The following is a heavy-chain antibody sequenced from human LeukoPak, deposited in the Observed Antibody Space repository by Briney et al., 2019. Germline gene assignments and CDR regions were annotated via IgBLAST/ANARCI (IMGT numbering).Heavy chain of an antibody. CDR1: GGTFSSYA. CDR2: IIPIFGTA. D-gene: IGHD1-26*01. Sequence: GSSVKVSCKASGGTFSSYAISWVRQAPGQGLEWMGGIIPIFGTANYAQKFQGRVTITADESTSTAYLELRNLRSDDTAVYYCATDEPGVGAFDIWGQGTMVTVSS. CDR3: ATDEPGVGAFDI. J-gene: IGHJ3*02. V-gene: IGHV1-69*01.